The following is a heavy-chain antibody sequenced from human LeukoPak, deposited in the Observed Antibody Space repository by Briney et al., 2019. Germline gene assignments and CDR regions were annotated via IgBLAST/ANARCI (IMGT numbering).Heavy chain of an antibody. CDR3: ARDVEYSSSSSDY. CDR2: IIPIFGTA. D-gene: IGHD6-6*01. V-gene: IGHV1-69*05. J-gene: IGHJ4*02. Sequence: EASVKVSCKASGGTFSSYAISWVRQAPGQGLEWMGRIIPIFGTANYAQKFQGRVTITTDESTGTAYMELSSLRSEDTAVYYCARDVEYSSSSSDYWGQGTLVTVSS. CDR1: GGTFSSYA.